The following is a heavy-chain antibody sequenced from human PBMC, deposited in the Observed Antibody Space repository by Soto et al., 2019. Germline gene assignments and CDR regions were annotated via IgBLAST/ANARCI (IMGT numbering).Heavy chain of an antibody. D-gene: IGHD3-10*01. CDR3: AKSDGSGPYKGYSYYMDV. V-gene: IGHV3-9*01. J-gene: IGHJ6*03. CDR1: GFTFDDYA. Sequence: EVQLVESRGGLVQPGSSLRLSCAASGFTFDDYAMHWVRQAPGKGLEWVSGSSWNSGSIGYADSVKGRFTISRDNAKNSLDLQMNSLRAEDTALYYCAKSDGSGPYKGYSYYMDVWGKGTTVPVSS. CDR2: SSWNSGSI.